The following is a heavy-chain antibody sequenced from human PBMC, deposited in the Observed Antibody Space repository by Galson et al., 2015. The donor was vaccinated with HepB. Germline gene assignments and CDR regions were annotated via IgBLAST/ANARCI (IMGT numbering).Heavy chain of an antibody. CDR1: GFTFSSYS. J-gene: IGHJ4*02. CDR3: ARDRDGYNSPFDY. D-gene: IGHD5-24*01. Sequence: SLRLSCAASGFTFSSYSMNWVRQAPGKGLEWVSSISSSSSYIYYADSVKGRFTISRDNAKNSLYLQMNSLRAEDTAVYYCARDRDGYNSPFDYWGQGTLVTVSS. CDR2: ISSSSSYI. V-gene: IGHV3-21*01.